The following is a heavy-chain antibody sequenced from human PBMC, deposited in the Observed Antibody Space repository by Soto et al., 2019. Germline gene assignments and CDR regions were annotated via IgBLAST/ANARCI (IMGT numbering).Heavy chain of an antibody. J-gene: IGHJ4*02. Sequence: QVQLVESGGGVVQPGRSLRLSCAASGFTFSSYGMHWVRQAPGKGLEWVAVIWYDGSNKYYADSVKGRFTISRDNSKNTLYLQMNSLRAEDTAVYYCARDKRVGATPFDYWGQGTLVTVSS. V-gene: IGHV3-33*01. CDR3: ARDKRVGATPFDY. D-gene: IGHD1-26*01. CDR2: IWYDGSNK. CDR1: GFTFSSYG.